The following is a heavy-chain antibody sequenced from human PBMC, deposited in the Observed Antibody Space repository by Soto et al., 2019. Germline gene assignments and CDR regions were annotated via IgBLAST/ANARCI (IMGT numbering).Heavy chain of an antibody. J-gene: IGHJ6*02. CDR2: IYHSGST. D-gene: IGHD6-19*01. CDR3: AREGAGTGQGRNYYYYGMDV. V-gene: IGHV4-4*02. CDR1: GGSISSSNW. Sequence: SETLSLTCAVSGGSISSSNWWSWVRQPPGKGLEWIGEIYHSGSTNYNPSLKSRVTISVDKSKNQFSLKLSSVTAADTAVYYCAREGAGTGQGRNYYYYGMDVWGQGTTVTVSS.